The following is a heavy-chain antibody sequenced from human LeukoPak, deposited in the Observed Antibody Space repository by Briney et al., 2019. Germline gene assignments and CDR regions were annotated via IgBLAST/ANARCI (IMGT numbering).Heavy chain of an antibody. V-gene: IGHV4-4*02. J-gene: IGHJ5*02. CDR2: INLDGDT. Sequence: SGTLSLTCSVSGDSITNRQWWSWVRQSPEKGLEWIGEINLDGDTNYFPSLKSRVTMSIEKSKDQFFLTLTSVTAADTAVYYCAREGILQILWFGDLHNNWFDPWGQGTLVTVSS. D-gene: IGHD3-10*01. CDR1: GDSITNRQW. CDR3: AREGILQILWFGDLHNNWFDP.